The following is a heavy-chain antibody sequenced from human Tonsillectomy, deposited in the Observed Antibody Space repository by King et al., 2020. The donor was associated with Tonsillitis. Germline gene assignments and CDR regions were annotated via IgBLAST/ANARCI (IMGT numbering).Heavy chain of an antibody. CDR1: GYTFTSYG. CDR3: ARDLGEEEMTTFDY. V-gene: IGHV1-18*01. J-gene: IGHJ4*02. D-gene: IGHD5-24*01. CDR2: ISGYNGKQ. Sequence: QLVQSGAEVKKPGASVKVSCKASGYTFTSYGISWLRQAPGQGVEWMGWISGYNGKQNYAQKLQGRVTMTTDTSPSTAYMELRSLRSDDTAVYYCARDLGEEEMTTFDYWGQGSLVTVSS.